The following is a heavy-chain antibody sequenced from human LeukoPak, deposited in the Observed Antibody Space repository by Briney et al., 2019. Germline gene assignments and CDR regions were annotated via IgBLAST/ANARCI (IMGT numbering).Heavy chain of an antibody. Sequence: GGSLRLSCAASGFTFNSYAMSWVRQAPGKGLEWVSAIRGSGGGTYYADSVKGRFTISRDNSKNTLYLQMNSLRDEDTALYYCAKAGIGVVGYFDYWGQGTLVPVSS. D-gene: IGHD6-19*01. CDR3: AKAGIGVVGYFDY. CDR2: IRGSGGGT. V-gene: IGHV3-23*01. J-gene: IGHJ4*02. CDR1: GFTFNSYA.